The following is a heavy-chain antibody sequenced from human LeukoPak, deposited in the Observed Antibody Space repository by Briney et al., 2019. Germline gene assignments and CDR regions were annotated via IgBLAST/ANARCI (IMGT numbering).Heavy chain of an antibody. CDR2: ISTYHGNT. J-gene: IGHJ4*03. CDR1: GDTFTSYG. Sequence: GVSVNVSCKASGDTFTSYGITWVRQAPGQGLEWMGWISTYHGNTNYAQKLQGRVTMTTDTSTSTAYMELRSLKSDDTAVYYCARGRDWNYAFDDWGHVTIVTVSS. CDR3: ARGRDWNYAFDD. V-gene: IGHV1-18*01. D-gene: IGHD1-7*01.